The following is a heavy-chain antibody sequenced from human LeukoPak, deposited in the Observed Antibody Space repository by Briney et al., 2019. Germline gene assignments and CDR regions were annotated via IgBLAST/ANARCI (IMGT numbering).Heavy chain of an antibody. CDR3: ARGSLAYYYDSSGYFDY. CDR1: GYTFTSYG. Sequence: ASVKVSCKASGYTFTSYGISWVRQAPGQGLEWMGWISAYNGNTNYAQKLQGRVTMTTDTSTSTAYMELRSLRSDDTAVYYCARGSLAYYYDSSGYFDYWGQGTLVTVSS. V-gene: IGHV1-18*01. J-gene: IGHJ4*02. CDR2: ISAYNGNT. D-gene: IGHD3-22*01.